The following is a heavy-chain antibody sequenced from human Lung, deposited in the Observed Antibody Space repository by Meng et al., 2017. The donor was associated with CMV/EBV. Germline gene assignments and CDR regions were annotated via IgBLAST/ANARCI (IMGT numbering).Heavy chain of an antibody. D-gene: IGHD3-3*01. CDR1: GGSVSSGSYY. CDR2: IYYSGST. CDR3: ARLGGLRFAFWYGMDV. J-gene: IGHJ6*02. V-gene: IGHV4-61*01. Sequence: LXXTVSGGSVSSGSYYWSWIRQPPGKGLEWIGYIYYSGSTNYNPSLKSRVTISVDTSKNQFSLKLSSVTAADTAVYYCARLGGLRFAFWYGMDVWXQGTXVPVSS.